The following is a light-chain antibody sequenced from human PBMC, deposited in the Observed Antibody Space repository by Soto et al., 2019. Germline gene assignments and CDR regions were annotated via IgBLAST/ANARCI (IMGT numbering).Light chain of an antibody. CDR1: QIVRSRY. Sequence: EIVLTKSPGTLSLSPGERATVSCRASQIVRSRYLAWYQKNPGQAPTVLLYGEPSRARGIPDRFRGSGSDTDFPLPISRLEPEDFALYYCQQYARSPITFGQGTRLEIK. V-gene: IGKV3-20*01. CDR3: QQYARSPIT. CDR2: GEP. J-gene: IGKJ5*01.